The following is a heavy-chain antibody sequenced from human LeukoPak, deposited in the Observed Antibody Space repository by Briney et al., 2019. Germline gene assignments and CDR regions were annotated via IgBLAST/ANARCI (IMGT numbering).Heavy chain of an antibody. Sequence: ASVKVSCKVSGYTLTELSMHWVRQAPGKGLEWMGGFDPEDGETIYAQKFQGRVTMTEDKSTDTAYMELSSLRSEDTAVYYCGTDARFSSGRDGGMDVWGKGTTVTVSS. V-gene: IGHV1-24*01. CDR2: FDPEDGET. CDR1: GYTLTELS. CDR3: GTDARFSSGRDGGMDV. J-gene: IGHJ6*04. D-gene: IGHD5-24*01.